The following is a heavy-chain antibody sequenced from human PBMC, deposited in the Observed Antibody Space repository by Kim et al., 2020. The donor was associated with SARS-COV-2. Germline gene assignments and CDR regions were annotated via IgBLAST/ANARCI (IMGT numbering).Heavy chain of an antibody. CDR3: AREDCSGGSCAFDP. D-gene: IGHD2-15*01. J-gene: IGHJ5*02. Sequence: GDSVKGRFTISRDNAKNMLYLQMNSLGAEDTAVYHCAREDCSGGSCAFDPWGQGTLVTVSS. V-gene: IGHV3-74*01.